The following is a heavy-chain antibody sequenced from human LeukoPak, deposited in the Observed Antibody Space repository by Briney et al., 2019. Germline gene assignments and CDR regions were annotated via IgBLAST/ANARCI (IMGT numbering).Heavy chain of an antibody. CDR1: GGSISRYY. V-gene: IGHV4-59*08. J-gene: IGHJ4*02. D-gene: IGHD1-26*01. Sequence: SETLSLTCTVSGGSISRYYWSWIRQPPGKGLEWIGYISYSGSTNYNPSLKSRVTISVDTSKNQFSLKLNSVTATDAAVYYCARHSGSYYDNYDYWGQGTLVTVSS. CDR2: ISYSGST. CDR3: ARHSGSYYDNYDY.